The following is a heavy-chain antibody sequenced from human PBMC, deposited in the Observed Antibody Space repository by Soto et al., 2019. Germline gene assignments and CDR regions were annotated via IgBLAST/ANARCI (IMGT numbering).Heavy chain of an antibody. CDR1: GFTFSNAW. CDR2: IKSKTDGGTT. J-gene: IGHJ4*02. CDR3: TTDPRQTDYFDY. Sequence: GGSLRLSCAASGFTFSNAWMSWVRQAPGKGLEWVGRIKSKTDGGTTDYAAPVKGRFTISRDDSKNTLYLQMNSLKTEDTAVYYCTTDPRQTDYFDYWGQGTLVTVSS. V-gene: IGHV3-15*01.